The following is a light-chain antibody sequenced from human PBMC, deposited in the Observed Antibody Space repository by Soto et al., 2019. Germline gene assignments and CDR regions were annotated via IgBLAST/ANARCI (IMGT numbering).Light chain of an antibody. Sequence: AIRMTQSPSSFSASTGDRVTITCRASQGISSYLAWYQQKPGKAPKLLIYAASTLHSGVPSRSSGSGSGTDFSLTISRLQXXXXATYYCQQYYSYPRTFGQGTKVDIK. V-gene: IGKV1-8*01. CDR1: QGISSY. CDR3: QQYYSYPRT. J-gene: IGKJ1*01. CDR2: AAS.